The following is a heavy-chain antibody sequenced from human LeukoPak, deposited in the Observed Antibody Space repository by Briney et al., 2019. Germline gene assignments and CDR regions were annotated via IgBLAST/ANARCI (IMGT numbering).Heavy chain of an antibody. CDR1: GYSFSNYW. CDR2: IYPGDSDT. V-gene: IGHV5-51*01. J-gene: IGHJ4*02. D-gene: IGHD4/OR15-4a*01. CDR3: ATMVMTTRAFDY. Sequence: GESPKISCKGSGYSFSNYWIGWVRQMPGKGLEWMGIIYPGDSDTRYSPSFQGQVTISVDKSISTAYLQWSSLKASDTAMYYCATMVMTTRAFDYWGQGTLVTVSS.